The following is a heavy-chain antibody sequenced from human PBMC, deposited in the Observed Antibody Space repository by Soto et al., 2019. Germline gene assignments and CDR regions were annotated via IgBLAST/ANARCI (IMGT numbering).Heavy chain of an antibody. V-gene: IGHV5-10-1*01. CDR2: IDPSDSYS. CDR1: GYNFSTYW. J-gene: IGHJ4*02. Sequence: GESLKISCNVSGYNFSTYWISWVRQMPGKGLEWMGRIDPSDSYSNYSPSFQGHVTFSVDKSITTAYLQWSSLKASSTATYYCARSQLQLVLDYWGKGTLVTVAS. D-gene: IGHD6-13*01. CDR3: ARSQLQLVLDY.